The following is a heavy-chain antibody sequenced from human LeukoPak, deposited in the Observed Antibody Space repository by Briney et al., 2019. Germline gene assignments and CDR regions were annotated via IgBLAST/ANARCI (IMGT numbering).Heavy chain of an antibody. CDR1: GFTFSSYG. D-gene: IGHD3-10*01. V-gene: IGHV3-30*18. J-gene: IGHJ6*02. Sequence: GRSLRLSCAASGFTFSSYGMHWVRQAPGKGLEWVAVISYDGSNKYYADSVKGRFTISRDNSKNTLYLQMNSLRAEDTAVYYCAKESGSGPYYYYGMDVWGQGTMVTVSS. CDR3: AKESGSGPYYYYGMDV. CDR2: ISYDGSNK.